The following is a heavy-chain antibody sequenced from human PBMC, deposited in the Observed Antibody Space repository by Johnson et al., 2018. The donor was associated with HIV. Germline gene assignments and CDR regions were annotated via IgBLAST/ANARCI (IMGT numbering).Heavy chain of an antibody. CDR1: GFTFSSYG. Sequence: QVQLVESGGGLFQLGGSLRLSCPASGFTFSSYGMHWVRQAPGKGLEWVAFTRYDGSNKYYADSVKGRFTISRDNSKNTLYLQMNSLRAEDTAVYYCARAVCRGGRCYDAFDIWGQGTMVTVSS. V-gene: IGHV3-30*02. J-gene: IGHJ3*02. CDR3: ARAVCRGGRCYDAFDI. CDR2: TRYDGSNK. D-gene: IGHD2-15*01.